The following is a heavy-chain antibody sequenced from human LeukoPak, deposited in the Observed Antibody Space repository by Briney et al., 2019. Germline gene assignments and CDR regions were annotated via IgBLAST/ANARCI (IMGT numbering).Heavy chain of an antibody. V-gene: IGHV3-21*01. CDR1: GFTLTSYS. CDR3: ARGYCSGGSCYYYMDV. CDR2: ISSSSRYI. D-gene: IGHD2-15*01. Sequence: GRSLTLACAPSGFTLTSYSMNWVRQAQGKGREWDSSISSSSRYIYYADSVKGRFTISRDNAKNSLYLQMNSLRAEDTAVYYCARGYCSGGSCYYYMDVWGKGTTVTVSS. J-gene: IGHJ6*03.